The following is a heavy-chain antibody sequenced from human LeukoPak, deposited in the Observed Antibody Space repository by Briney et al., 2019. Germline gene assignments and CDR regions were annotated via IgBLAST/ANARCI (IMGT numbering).Heavy chain of an antibody. J-gene: IGHJ4*02. V-gene: IGHV3-23*01. CDR2: ISGSGGST. D-gene: IGHD6-6*01. CDR1: GFTFSSYA. CDR3: AKDRLAARPSIVDF. Sequence: GGSLRLSCAASGFTFSSYAMSWVRQALGKGLEWVSAISGSGGSTYYADSAKGRFTISRDNSKNTLFLQMNSLRAEDTAVYYCAKDRLAARPSIVDFWGQGTLVTVSS.